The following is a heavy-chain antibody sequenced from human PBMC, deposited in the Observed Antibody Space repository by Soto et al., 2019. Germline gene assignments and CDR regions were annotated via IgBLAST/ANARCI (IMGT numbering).Heavy chain of an antibody. Sequence: ASVKVSCKASGYSFTGYYMHWVRQAPGQGLEWMGWINPDSGGTNYAQKFQGRVTVTRDTSITTAYMELSRLRSDDTAAFYCARGGYYDSSGYYNFDYWGQGTLVTVSS. CDR2: INPDSGGT. V-gene: IGHV1-2*02. CDR1: GYSFTGYY. CDR3: ARGGYYDSSGYYNFDY. D-gene: IGHD3-22*01. J-gene: IGHJ4*02.